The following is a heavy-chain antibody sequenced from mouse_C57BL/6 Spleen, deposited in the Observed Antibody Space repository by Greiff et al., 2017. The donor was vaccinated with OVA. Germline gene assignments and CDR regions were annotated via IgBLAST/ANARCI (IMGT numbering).Heavy chain of an antibody. V-gene: IGHV5-16*01. CDR2: INYDGSST. D-gene: IGHD2-4*01. CDR3: ARIYYDTLFDY. CDR1: GFTFSDYY. Sequence: EVKLVESEGGLVQPGSSMKLSCTASGFTFSDYYMAWVRQVPEKGLEWVANINYDGSSTYYLDSLKSRFIISRDNAKNILYLQMSSLKSEDTATYYCARIYYDTLFDYWGQGTTLTVSS. J-gene: IGHJ2*01.